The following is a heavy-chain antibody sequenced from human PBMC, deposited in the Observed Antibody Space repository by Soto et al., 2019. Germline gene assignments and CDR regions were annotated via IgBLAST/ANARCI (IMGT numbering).Heavy chain of an antibody. Sequence: PGGSLRLSCAASGFTFRDYAMSWVRQAPGKGLEWVSGIGSSGGTTHLADSVKGRFTISRDNAKNILYLQMNSLRAEDTAVYYCARDGAYYDILTGYLGGSRFDYWGQGTLVTVSS. J-gene: IGHJ4*02. CDR3: ARDGAYYDILTGYLGGSRFDY. CDR1: GFTFRDYA. V-gene: IGHV3-23*01. D-gene: IGHD3-9*01. CDR2: IGSSGGTT.